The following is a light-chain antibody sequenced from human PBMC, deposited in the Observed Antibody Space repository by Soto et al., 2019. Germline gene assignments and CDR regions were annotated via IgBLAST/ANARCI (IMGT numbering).Light chain of an antibody. CDR3: HSYDVSLRGPA. V-gene: IGLV1-40*01. CDR1: RSNIGAGYD. Sequence: QSVLTQQPSLSGAPGQRVPISCTGSRSNIGAGYDVPWYQHLPVTAPKVLIFDNSNRPSGVPDRFSGSKSGTSASLPITGLQAEDEAVYYCHSYDVSLRGPAFGGGTKVTVL. CDR2: DNS. J-gene: IGLJ2*01.